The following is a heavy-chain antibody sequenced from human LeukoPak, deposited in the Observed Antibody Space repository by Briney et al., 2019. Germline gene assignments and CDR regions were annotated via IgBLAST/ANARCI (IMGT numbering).Heavy chain of an antibody. V-gene: IGHV4-39*01. J-gene: IGHJ2*01. CDR2: IYYSGRT. D-gene: IGHD3-22*01. CDR3: ARGVTMIVVVIHDWYFDL. Sequence: PSETLSLTCTVSGGSISSSSYYWGWIRQPPGKGLEWIGNIYYSGRTYCNPSLKSRVTISVDTPKNQFSLKLSSVTAADTAVYYCARGVTMIVVVIHDWYFDLWGRGTLVTVSS. CDR1: GGSISSSSYY.